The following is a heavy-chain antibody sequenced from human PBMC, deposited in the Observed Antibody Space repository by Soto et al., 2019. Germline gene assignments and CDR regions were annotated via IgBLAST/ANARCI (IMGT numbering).Heavy chain of an antibody. V-gene: IGHV1-3*05. CDR1: GYTFTKYA. CDR3: ARGASKLDY. J-gene: IGHJ4*02. CDR2: INVGNGDT. Sequence: QVQLEQSGAEEKKPGASVKISCKASGYTFTKYALHWVRQAPGQRLEWMGWINVGNGDTKYSPKFQDRVTITSDTSASIAYIELSSLTSEDTAVYYCARGASKLDYWGQGALVTVSS.